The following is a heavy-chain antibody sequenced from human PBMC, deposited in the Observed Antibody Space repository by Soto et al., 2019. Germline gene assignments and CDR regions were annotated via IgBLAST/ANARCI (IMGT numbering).Heavy chain of an antibody. V-gene: IGHV1-18*01. CDR2: ISAFNGET. Sequence: GASVKVSCKASGFTFSDYGFSWVRQAPGRGLEWMGWISAFNGETNYTQKSEGRVAVTTDAATTTAYMELRSLTVDDTAVYYCVRDQQWLLPVPLNFDYWGQGTVVTVSS. CDR3: VRDQQWLLPVPLNFDY. CDR1: GFTFSDYG. J-gene: IGHJ4*02. D-gene: IGHD6-19*01.